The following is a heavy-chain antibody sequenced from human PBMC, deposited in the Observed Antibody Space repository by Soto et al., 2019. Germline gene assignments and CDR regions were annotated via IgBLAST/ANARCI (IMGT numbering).Heavy chain of an antibody. V-gene: IGHV3-74*03. CDR1: GFTYSRYW. J-gene: IGHJ4*02. CDR2: INSDGSDT. Sequence: EVQLVESGGGLVQPGGSLRLSCAASGFTYSRYWMHWVRQAPGKGLVWVSHINSDGSDTSYADSVKGRFTISRDNAKNTLYLQMDSLRADDTATYYCVRDDFGLGIDYWGLGTLVTVSS. CDR3: VRDDFGLGIDY. D-gene: IGHD1-26*01.